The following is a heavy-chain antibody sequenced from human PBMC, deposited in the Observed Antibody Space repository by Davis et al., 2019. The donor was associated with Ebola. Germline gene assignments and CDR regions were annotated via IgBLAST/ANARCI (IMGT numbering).Heavy chain of an antibody. V-gene: IGHV3-23*01. CDR2: ISGSGYST. CDR1: GFSFSDYA. D-gene: IGHD1-20*01. Sequence: GESLKISCTASGFSFSDYAMSWVRQAPGKGLEWVATISGSGYSTFYTDSVKGRFTISRDSSKNTVSLQMNSLRGEDTAVYYCAKDIGVTRSRGFDYWGQGTLVTVSS. CDR3: AKDIGVTRSRGFDY. J-gene: IGHJ4*02.